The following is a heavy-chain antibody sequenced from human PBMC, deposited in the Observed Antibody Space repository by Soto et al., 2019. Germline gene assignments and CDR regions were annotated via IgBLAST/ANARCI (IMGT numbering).Heavy chain of an antibody. V-gene: IGHV3-13*01. CDR2: IGTAGDT. J-gene: IGHJ4*02. Sequence: EVPLVESGGDLVQPGGSLRLSCAASGFTFSNYDFHWVRRATGKGLEWVSGIGTAGDTYYAGSVKGRFTISRENAKNSLYLQMNSLRAGDTAVYYCTRGAAGFDYWGQGTLVTVSS. CDR1: GFTFSNYD. D-gene: IGHD6-13*01. CDR3: TRGAAGFDY.